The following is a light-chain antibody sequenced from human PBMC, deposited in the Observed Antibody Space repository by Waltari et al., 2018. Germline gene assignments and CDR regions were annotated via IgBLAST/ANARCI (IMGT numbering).Light chain of an antibody. Sequence: DVVMTQSPLSLPVTLGQPASISCRSSQSLVHSDGNTYLNWFQQRPGQSPRRLIYKVSKRDAGVPDRVSGSGSGTDFTRKINRVEAEDVGVYYCMQGTHWPRTFGQGTKVQIK. CDR2: KVS. V-gene: IGKV2-30*02. CDR3: MQGTHWPRT. J-gene: IGKJ1*01. CDR1: QSLVHSDGNTY.